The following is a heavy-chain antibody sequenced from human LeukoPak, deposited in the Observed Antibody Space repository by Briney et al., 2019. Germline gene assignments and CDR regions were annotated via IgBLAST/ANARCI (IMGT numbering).Heavy chain of an antibody. V-gene: IGHV4-59*06. Sequence: PSETLSLTCTVSGGSISSYYWSWIRQHPGKGLEWIGYIYYSGSTYYNPSLKSRVTISVDTSKNQFSLKLSSVTAADTAVYYCARESRGVYYYDSSGYYAQDYWGQGTLVTVSS. D-gene: IGHD3-22*01. J-gene: IGHJ4*02. CDR1: GGSISSYY. CDR2: IYYSGST. CDR3: ARESRGVYYYDSSGYYAQDY.